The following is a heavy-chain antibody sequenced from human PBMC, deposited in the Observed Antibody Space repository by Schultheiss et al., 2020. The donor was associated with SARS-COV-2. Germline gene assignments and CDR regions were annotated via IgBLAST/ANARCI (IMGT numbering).Heavy chain of an antibody. V-gene: IGHV4-4*07. CDR1: GVSISNYY. CDR3: ARDFRYCSSTSCYAFDY. Sequence: SETLSLTCTVSGVSISNYYWSWIRQPAGKGLEWIGHMSTSGSTNYNPSLKSRVTISVDTSKNQFSLKLSSVTAADTAVYYCARDFRYCSSTSCYAFDYWGQGTLVTVSS. D-gene: IGHD2-2*01. J-gene: IGHJ4*02. CDR2: MSTSGST.